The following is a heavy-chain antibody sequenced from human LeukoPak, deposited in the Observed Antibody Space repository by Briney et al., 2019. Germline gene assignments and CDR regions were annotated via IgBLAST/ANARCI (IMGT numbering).Heavy chain of an antibody. J-gene: IGHJ4*02. CDR3: ARVRKKYCSGGSCYASDY. V-gene: IGHV1-2*02. D-gene: IGHD2-15*01. CDR2: INPNSGGT. CDR1: GYTFTGYY. Sequence: ASVKVSCKASGYTFTGYYMHWVRQAPGQGLEWMGWINPNSGGTNYAQKFQGRVTVTRDTSISTAYMELSRLRSDDTAVYYCARVRKKYCSGGSCYASDYWGQGTLVTVSS.